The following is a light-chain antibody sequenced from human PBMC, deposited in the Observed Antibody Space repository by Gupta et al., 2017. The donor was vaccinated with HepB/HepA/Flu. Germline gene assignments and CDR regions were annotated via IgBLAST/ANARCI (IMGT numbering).Light chain of an antibody. Sequence: QAVVTQEPSLTVSPGGTVTLTCGSSTGAVTSGHYPYWFQQKPGQAPRTLIYDTTNKHAWAPARFSGSLLGGKAALTLSGAQPEDEADYYCLLFYSGARVFGGGTKLTVL. CDR1: TGAVTSGHY. CDR3: LLFYSGARV. J-gene: IGLJ2*01. CDR2: DTT. V-gene: IGLV7-46*01.